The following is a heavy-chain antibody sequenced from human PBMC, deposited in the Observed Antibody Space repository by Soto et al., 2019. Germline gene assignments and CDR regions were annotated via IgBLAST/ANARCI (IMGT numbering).Heavy chain of an antibody. J-gene: IGHJ4*02. CDR1: GFTFSSYG. V-gene: IGHV3-30*03. CDR2: ISYDGSSK. CDR3: VRDLLGSGGHFDY. D-gene: IGHD7-27*01. Sequence: GSLRLSCAASGFTFSSYGMHWVRQAPGKGLEWVAIISYDGSSKYYADSVKGRFTISRDNSRNTVYLQMNSLRAEDTAVYHCVRDLLGSGGHFDYWGQGTPVTVS.